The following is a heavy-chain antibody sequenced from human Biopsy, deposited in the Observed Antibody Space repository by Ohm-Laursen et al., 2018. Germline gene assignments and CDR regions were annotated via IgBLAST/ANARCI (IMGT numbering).Heavy chain of an antibody. CDR2: ISPSSTTI. J-gene: IGHJ6*02. CDR1: GFTFTDYD. CDR3: ARNVRLEMTDHSGVTTYSRYFAMDA. Sequence: SLRLSCAASGFTFTDYDISWVRHVPGQGLEWLALISPSSTTIYYADSVRGRFFISRDDAKNSVSLEMSSLRADDTALYFCARNVRLEMTDHSGVTTYSRYFAMDAWGRGNTVTVSS. D-gene: IGHD1-1*01. V-gene: IGHV3-11*01.